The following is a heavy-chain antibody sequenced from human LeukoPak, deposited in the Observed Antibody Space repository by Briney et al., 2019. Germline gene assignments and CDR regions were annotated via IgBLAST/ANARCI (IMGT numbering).Heavy chain of an antibody. J-gene: IGHJ4*02. CDR3: AREISRGWVDY. V-gene: IGHV4-59*12. D-gene: IGHD2/OR15-2a*01. CDR2: IYNSGST. Sequence: SETLSLTCTVSGGSINSYYWSWIRQPPGKGLEWIGYIYNSGSTNYNPSLKSRVTISVDTSKNQFSLNLNSVTAADTAVYYCAREISRGWVDYWGQGTLVIVSS. CDR1: GGSINSYY.